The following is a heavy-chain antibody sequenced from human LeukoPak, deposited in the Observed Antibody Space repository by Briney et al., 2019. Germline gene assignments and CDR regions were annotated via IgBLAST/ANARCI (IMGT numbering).Heavy chain of an antibody. D-gene: IGHD1-26*01. V-gene: IGHV1-18*01. CDR3: ARAPRGGASDY. CDR2: INAYNGNT. J-gene: IGHJ4*02. CDR1: GYTFTSYD. Sequence: GASVKVSCTASGYTFTSYDITWVRQAPGQGLEWMGWINAYNGNTNYAQKLQGRVTMTTDTSTSTAYMELRSLRSDDTAVYYCARAPRGGASDYWGQGTLVTVSS.